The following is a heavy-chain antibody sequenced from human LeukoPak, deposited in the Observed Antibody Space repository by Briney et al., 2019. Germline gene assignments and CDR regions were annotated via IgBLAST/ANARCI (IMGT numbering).Heavy chain of an antibody. CDR2: ISHIGST. V-gene: IGHV4-59*11. CDR1: GGSISSHY. CDR3: AGDELALNALDI. Sequence: PSETLSLTCTVSGGSISSHYWSWIRQPPGKGLEWIGYISHIGSTNYSPSLKSRVIISLDTSKNQFSLRLSSVTAADTAVYYCAGDELALNALDIWGQGTMVTVSP. D-gene: IGHD1-7*01. J-gene: IGHJ3*02.